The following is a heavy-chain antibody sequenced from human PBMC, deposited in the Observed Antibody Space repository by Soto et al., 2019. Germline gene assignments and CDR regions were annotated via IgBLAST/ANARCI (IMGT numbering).Heavy chain of an antibody. Sequence: EVRLLESGGGLVQPGGSLRLSCAASRFTFSNYAMSWVRQAPGKGLEWVSTITDSAGSTYYADSVKGRCTISRDNSKNTLDLQINSLRAEDTAVYYCAKGRGYSYGYPFDYWGQGTLVTVSS. CDR3: AKGRGYSYGYPFDY. D-gene: IGHD5-18*01. V-gene: IGHV3-23*01. J-gene: IGHJ4*02. CDR1: RFTFSNYA. CDR2: ITDSAGST.